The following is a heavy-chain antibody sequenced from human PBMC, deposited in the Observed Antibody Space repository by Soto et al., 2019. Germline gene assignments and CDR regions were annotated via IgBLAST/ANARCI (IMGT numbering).Heavy chain of an antibody. Sequence: PSETLSLTCTVSGGSISSGGYYWSWIRQHPGKGLEWIGYIYYSGSTYYNPSLKSRVTISVDTSKNQFSPKLSSVTAADTAVYYCARTNQGVTDDRIWFDYWGQGTLVTVSS. CDR3: ARTNQGVTDDRIWFDY. V-gene: IGHV4-31*03. D-gene: IGHD2-21*02. CDR2: IYYSGST. CDR1: GGSISSGGYY. J-gene: IGHJ4*02.